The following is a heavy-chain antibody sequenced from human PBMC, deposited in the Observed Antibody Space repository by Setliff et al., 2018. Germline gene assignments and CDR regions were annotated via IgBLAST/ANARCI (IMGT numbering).Heavy chain of an antibody. CDR1: GLTFNSYA. V-gene: IGHV3-23*01. J-gene: IGHJ4*02. Sequence: PGGSLRLSCAASGLTFNSYAMSWVRQAPGKGLEWVSSVSVSGDNTYYTDSVKGRFTTSRDNSKNTLSLQMSSLRTEDTAIYFCAGQGPIFGSGLIPGFDQWGQGTLVTVSS. CDR2: VSVSGDNT. D-gene: IGHD3-3*01. CDR3: AGQGPIFGSGLIPGFDQ.